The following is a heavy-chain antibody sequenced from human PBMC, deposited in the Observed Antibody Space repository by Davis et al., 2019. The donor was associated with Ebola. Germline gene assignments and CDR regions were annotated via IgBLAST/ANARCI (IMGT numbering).Heavy chain of an antibody. D-gene: IGHD3-3*01. CDR1: GFTFSSYS. CDR2: ISSSSSYI. V-gene: IGHV3-21*01. Sequence: GVLKISCAASGFTFSSYSMNWVRQAPGKGLEWVSSISSSSSYIYYADSVKGRFTISRDNAKNSLYLQMNSLRAEDTAVYYCARSNGIDFWSGQRRGYFDYWGQGTLVTVSS. J-gene: IGHJ4*02. CDR3: ARSNGIDFWSGQRRGYFDY.